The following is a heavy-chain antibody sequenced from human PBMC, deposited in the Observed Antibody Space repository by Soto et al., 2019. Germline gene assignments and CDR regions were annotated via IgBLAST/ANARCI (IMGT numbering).Heavy chain of an antibody. Sequence: SVKVSCKASGGTFSSYAISWVRQAPGQGLEWMGGIIPIFGTANYAQKFQGRVAITADESTSTAYMELSSLRSEDTAVYYCPRARDGYENYFDYWGQGTLGPGPS. CDR1: GGTFSSYA. CDR3: PRARDGYENYFDY. J-gene: IGHJ4*02. D-gene: IGHD5-12*01. V-gene: IGHV1-69*13. CDR2: IIPIFGTA.